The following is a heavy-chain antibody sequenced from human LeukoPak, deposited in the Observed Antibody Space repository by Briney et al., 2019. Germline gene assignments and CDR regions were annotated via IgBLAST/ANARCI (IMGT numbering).Heavy chain of an antibody. D-gene: IGHD4-17*01. CDR2: IYYSGST. CDR1: GGSISSYY. J-gene: IGHJ4*02. Sequence: SETLPLTCTVSGGSISSYYWSWIRQPPGKGLEWIGYIYYSGSTNYNPSLKSRVTISVDTSKNQFSLKLSSVTAADTAVYYCARGGYGDYELDYWGQGTLVTVSS. V-gene: IGHV4-59*08. CDR3: ARGGYGDYELDY.